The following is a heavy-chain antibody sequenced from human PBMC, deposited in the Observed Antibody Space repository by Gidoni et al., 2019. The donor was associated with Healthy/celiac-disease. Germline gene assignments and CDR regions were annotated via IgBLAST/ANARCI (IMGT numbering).Heavy chain of an antibody. Sequence: QVQLQESGPGLVKPSQTLSLTCTVSGGSISSGSYYWSWIRQPAGKGLEWIGRIYTSGSTNYNPSLKSRVTISVDTSKNQFSLKLSSVTAADTAVYYCARGLPHYYDSSGLVGGFDYWGQGTLVTVSS. V-gene: IGHV4-61*02. J-gene: IGHJ4*02. CDR2: IYTSGST. CDR1: GGSISSGSYY. CDR3: ARGLPHYYDSSGLVGGFDY. D-gene: IGHD3-22*01.